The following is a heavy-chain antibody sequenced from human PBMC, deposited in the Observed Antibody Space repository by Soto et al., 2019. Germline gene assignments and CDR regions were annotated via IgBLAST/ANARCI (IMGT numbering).Heavy chain of an antibody. CDR3: ASPGHSSSSNFDY. D-gene: IGHD6-6*01. CDR1: GCTFSSYT. J-gene: IGHJ4*02. V-gene: IGHV1-69*13. CDR2: IIPIFGTA. Sequence: GASVEVSFKXSGCTFSSYTITWVRQAPGQGLEWMGGIIPIFGTANYAQKFQGRVTITADESTSTAYMELSSLRSEDTAVYYCASPGHSSSSNFDYWGQGTLVTVSS.